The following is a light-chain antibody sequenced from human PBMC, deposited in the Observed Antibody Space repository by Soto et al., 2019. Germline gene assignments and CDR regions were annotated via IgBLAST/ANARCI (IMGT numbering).Light chain of an antibody. CDR2: DVS. V-gene: IGLV2-14*01. J-gene: IGLJ2*01. Sequence: QSALTQPASVSGSPGQSITVSCTGTRSDIGAYNYVSWYQQHPGKAPKLMIYDVSNRPSGVSDRFSGSKSGNTASLTNSGLQAEDEADYYCSSFTTSNTVVFGGGTKVTVL. CDR1: RSDIGAYNY. CDR3: SSFTTSNTVV.